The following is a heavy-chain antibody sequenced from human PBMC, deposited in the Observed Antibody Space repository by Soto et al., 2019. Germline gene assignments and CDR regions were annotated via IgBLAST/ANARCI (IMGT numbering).Heavy chain of an antibody. CDR2: SKSDGSGT. V-gene: IGHV3-74*01. Sequence: EVQLVESGGGLVQPGGSLRLSCAASGFTFSDYWMHWVRQAPGKGLVWVAISKSDGSGTNYADSVKGRFTISSDNAKNTLYLQMNSLRAEDTAVYYCVRGSGLVGTIRPRFECWCQGTLVTVSS. CDR3: VRGSGLVGTIRPRFEC. J-gene: IGHJ4*02. D-gene: IGHD5-12*01. CDR1: GFTFSDYW.